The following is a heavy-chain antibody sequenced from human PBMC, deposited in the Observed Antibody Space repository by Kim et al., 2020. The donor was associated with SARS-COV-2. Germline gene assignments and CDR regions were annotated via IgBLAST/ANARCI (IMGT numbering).Heavy chain of an antibody. D-gene: IGHD3-10*01. V-gene: IGHV3-23*01. J-gene: IGHJ4*02. CDR1: GFTFSNFA. CDR2: ISGDSVYT. CDR3: AKNYGARRAYYDY. Sequence: GGSLRLSCAASGFTFSNFAMTWVRQAPGKGLEWVAAISGDSVYTYYGDSVKGRFTISRDNSKNTLHLLLNSLRAVDTAVYYCAKNYGARRAYYDYWGQGTLVTVSS.